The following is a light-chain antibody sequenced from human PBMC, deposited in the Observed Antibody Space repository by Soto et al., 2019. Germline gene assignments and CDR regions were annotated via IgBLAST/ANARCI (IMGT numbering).Light chain of an antibody. CDR2: SNT. V-gene: IGLV1-40*01. CDR3: QSYDSRLSAYV. Sequence: QLVLTQPPSVSGAPGQRVTISCTGSSSNIGANYDVHWYQHLPGAAPKLFIFSNTNRPSGVPDRFSGSRSGTSASLAITGLQAEDEADYYCQSYDSRLSAYVFGTGTKLTVL. J-gene: IGLJ1*01. CDR1: SSNIGANYD.